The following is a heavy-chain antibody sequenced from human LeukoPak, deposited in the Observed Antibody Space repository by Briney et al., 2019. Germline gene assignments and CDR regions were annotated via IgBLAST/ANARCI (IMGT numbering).Heavy chain of an antibody. V-gene: IGHV1-69*13. J-gene: IGHJ6*03. Sequence: SVKVSCKASGGTFSSYAISWVRPAPGQGLEWMGGIIPIFGTANYAQKFQGRVTITADESTSTAYMELSSLRSEDTAVYYCARDRTVVANYYYMDVWGKGTTVTVSS. D-gene: IGHD2-15*01. CDR1: GGTFSSYA. CDR3: ARDRTVVANYYYMDV. CDR2: IIPIFGTA.